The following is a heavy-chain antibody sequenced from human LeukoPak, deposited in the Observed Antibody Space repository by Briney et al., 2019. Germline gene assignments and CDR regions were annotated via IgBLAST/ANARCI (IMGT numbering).Heavy chain of an antibody. CDR3: ARVDYYGSGIY. D-gene: IGHD3-10*01. CDR2: ISSSSSYI. J-gene: IGHJ4*02. Sequence: GGSLRLSCAAFGFTFSSYSMNWVRQAPGKGLEWVSSISSSSSYIYYADSVKGRFTISRDNTKNSLYLQMNSLTAEDTAVYYCARVDYYGSGIYWGQGTLVTVSS. CDR1: GFTFSSYS. V-gene: IGHV3-21*06.